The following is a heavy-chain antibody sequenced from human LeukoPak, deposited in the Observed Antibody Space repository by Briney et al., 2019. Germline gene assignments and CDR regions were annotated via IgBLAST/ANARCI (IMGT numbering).Heavy chain of an antibody. Sequence: SVKVSCKASGGTFSSYAISWVRQAPGQGHEWMGGIIPIFGTANYAQKFQGRVTITADESTSTAYMELSSLRSEDTAVYYCANNWPTLGKYYFDYWGQGTLVTVSS. V-gene: IGHV1-69*13. J-gene: IGHJ4*02. CDR1: GGTFSSYA. D-gene: IGHD1-1*01. CDR3: ANNWPTLGKYYFDY. CDR2: IIPIFGTA.